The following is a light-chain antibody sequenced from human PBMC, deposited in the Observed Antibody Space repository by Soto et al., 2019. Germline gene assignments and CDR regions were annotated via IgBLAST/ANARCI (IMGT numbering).Light chain of an antibody. J-gene: IGKJ4*01. CDR1: QSVSDNY. V-gene: IGKV3-20*01. Sequence: IVLTQSPGTPSLSPGERATLSCRASQSVSDNYLAWYKQKPGQAPRLLIYGASSRATGIPDRFSGSGSGTDFTLTISRLEPEDFAVYYCQQYGSSPRTFGGGTKVDI. CDR3: QQYGSSPRT. CDR2: GAS.